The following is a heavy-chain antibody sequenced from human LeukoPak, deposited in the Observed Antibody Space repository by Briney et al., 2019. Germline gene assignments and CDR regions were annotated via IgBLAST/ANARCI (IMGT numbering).Heavy chain of an antibody. CDR3: ARAGKYQRYYYYMDV. CDR1: GFTFSSYW. CDR2: INSDGSST. D-gene: IGHD2-2*01. Sequence: GGSLRLSCAASGFTFSSYWMHWVRQAPGKGLGWVSRINSDGSSTSYADSVKGRFTISRDNAKNTLYLQMNSLRAEDTAVYYCARAGKYQRYYYYMDVWGKGTTVTVSS. J-gene: IGHJ6*03. V-gene: IGHV3-74*01.